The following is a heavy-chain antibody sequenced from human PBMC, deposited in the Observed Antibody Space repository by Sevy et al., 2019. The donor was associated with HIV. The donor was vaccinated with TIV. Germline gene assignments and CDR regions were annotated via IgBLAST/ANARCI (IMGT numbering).Heavy chain of an antibody. CDR2: ISDSSTTI. D-gene: IGHD6-6*01. J-gene: IGHJ6*02. CDR3: ARGLAALPGYYYGMDV. Sequence: GGSLRLSCAASGFTFSSYSMNWVRQAPGKGLEWVSYISDSSTTIYYAASVKGRFTISRDNAKNSLYLQMNSLRAEDTAVYYCARGLAALPGYYYGMDVWGQGTTVTVSS. CDR1: GFTFSSYS. V-gene: IGHV3-48*01.